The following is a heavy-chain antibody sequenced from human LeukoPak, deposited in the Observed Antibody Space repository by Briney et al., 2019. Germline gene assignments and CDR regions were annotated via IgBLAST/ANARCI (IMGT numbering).Heavy chain of an antibody. D-gene: IGHD4-17*01. J-gene: IGHJ4*02. CDR3: AKSGFYGDFVFDY. Sequence: GGSLRLSCAASGFTVSSNYMSWVRQAPGKGLEWVSAISGSGGSTYYADSVKGRFTISRDNSKNTLYLQMNSLRAEDTAVYYCAKSGFYGDFVFDYWGQGTLVTVSS. CDR2: ISGSGGST. CDR1: GFTVSSNY. V-gene: IGHV3-23*01.